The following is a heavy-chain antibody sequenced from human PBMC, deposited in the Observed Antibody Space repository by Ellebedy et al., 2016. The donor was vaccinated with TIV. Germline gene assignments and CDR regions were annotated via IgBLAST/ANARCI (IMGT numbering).Heavy chain of an antibody. D-gene: IGHD3-10*01. CDR3: AKAGAANGWGRGLDY. CDR1: GFSFSSYA. CDR2: ITGSGGTT. Sequence: GESLKISCAASGFSFSSYAMSWVRQAPGKGLEWVSAITGSGGTTSYADSVKGRFTIARDNSKITLLLQMNSLRAEDTAVYYCAKAGAANGWGRGLDYWGQGTLVTVSS. V-gene: IGHV3-23*01. J-gene: IGHJ4*02.